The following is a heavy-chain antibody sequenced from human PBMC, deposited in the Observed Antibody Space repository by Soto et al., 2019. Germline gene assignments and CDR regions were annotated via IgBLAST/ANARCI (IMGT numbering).Heavy chain of an antibody. V-gene: IGHV3-23*01. CDR1: GFTFSSDA. J-gene: IGHJ4*02. Sequence: GGSLRLSCATSGFTFSSDAMSWVRQAPGKGLEWVSYIGVGGVRTDDADSVKGRFTISRDNSRDTLYLQMNSLRDEDTAVYYWAKEIRGSAVFEYWGQGTLVTVSS. CDR3: AKEIRGSAVFEY. D-gene: IGHD3-10*01. CDR2: IGVGGVRT.